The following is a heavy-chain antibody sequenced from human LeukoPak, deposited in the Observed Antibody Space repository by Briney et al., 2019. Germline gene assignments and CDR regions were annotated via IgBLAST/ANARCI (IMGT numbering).Heavy chain of an antibody. J-gene: IGHJ4*02. Sequence: SETLSLTCTVSGGSISSYYWSWIRQPPGKGLEWIGYIYYSGSTNYNPSLKSRVTISVDTSKNQFSLKLSSVTAADTAVYYCAGTLRFSGESFDYWGQGTLVTVSS. CDR1: GGSISSYY. CDR3: AGTLRFSGESFDY. D-gene: IGHD5/OR15-5a*01. V-gene: IGHV4-59*01. CDR2: IYYSGST.